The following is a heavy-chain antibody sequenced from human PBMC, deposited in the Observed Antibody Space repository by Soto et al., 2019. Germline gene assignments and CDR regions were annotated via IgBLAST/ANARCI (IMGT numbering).Heavy chain of an antibody. D-gene: IGHD2-15*01. CDR2: IIPIFGTA. V-gene: IGHV1-69*13. CDR1: GGTFSSYA. CDR3: ARAKGRSGGSCYSKSAHYYYYGMDV. J-gene: IGHJ6*02. Sequence: GASVKVSCKASGGTFSSYAISWVRQAPGQGLEWMGGIIPIFGTANYAQKFQGRVTITADESTSTAYMELSSLRSEDTAVYYCARAKGRSGGSCYSKSAHYYYYGMDVWGQGTTVTVSS.